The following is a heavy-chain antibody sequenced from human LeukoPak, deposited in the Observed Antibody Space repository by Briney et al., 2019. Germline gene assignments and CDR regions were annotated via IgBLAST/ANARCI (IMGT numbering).Heavy chain of an antibody. J-gene: IGHJ4*02. D-gene: IGHD1-26*01. CDR3: ARRSAGATHFDY. CDR2: IYYSGST. CDR1: GGSISSYY. Sequence: SETLSLTCTVSGGSISSYYWSWIRQPPGKGLEWIAYIYYSGSTNYNPSLKSRVTISVDTSKNQFSLKLSSVTAADTAVYYCARRSAGATHFDYWGQGALVTVSS. V-gene: IGHV4-59*08.